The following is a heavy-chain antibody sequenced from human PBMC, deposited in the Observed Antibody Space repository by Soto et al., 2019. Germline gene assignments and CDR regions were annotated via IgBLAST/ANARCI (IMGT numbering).Heavy chain of an antibody. V-gene: IGHV4-31*03. CDR1: GRSISSGGYY. J-gene: IGHJ5*02. CDR2: IYSSGST. CDR3: ARVLWSTVSPTRDSWFAP. D-gene: IGHD4-17*01. Sequence: PSETLSLTCTVSGRSISSGGYYWSWIRQHPGKGLEWIGYIYSSGSTFYNPSLKSRVTISVDTSKNQFSLNLNSVTAADTAVYYCARVLWSTVSPTRDSWFAPWGQGALVPVSS.